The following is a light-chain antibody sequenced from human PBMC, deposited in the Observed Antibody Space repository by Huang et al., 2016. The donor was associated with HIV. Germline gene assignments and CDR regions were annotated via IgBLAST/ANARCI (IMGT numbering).Light chain of an antibody. CDR3: QQYYSYRT. CDR2: AAS. CDR1: QDINNF. J-gene: IGKJ1*01. Sequence: AIRMTQSPSSLSASTGDRVNITCRASQDINNFLAWYQQKPGKAPNLLIYAASILETGLPSRFSGSGSGTEFSLSISCLQSEDFATYYCQQYYSYRTFGQGTQVEIK. V-gene: IGKV1-8*01.